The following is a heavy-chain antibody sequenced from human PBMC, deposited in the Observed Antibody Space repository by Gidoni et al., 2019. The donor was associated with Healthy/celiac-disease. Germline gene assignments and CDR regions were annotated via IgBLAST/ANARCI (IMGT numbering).Heavy chain of an antibody. D-gene: IGHD2-15*01. Sequence: QVQLVQSGAEVKKPGSSVKVSCKASGGTFSSYAISWVRQAPGQGLEWMGGIIPIFGTANYAQKFQGRVTITADESTSTAYMELSSLRSEDTAVYSCASGLGCSGGSCSGAIYYYYGMDVWGQGTTVTVSS. CDR1: GGTFSSYA. CDR2: IIPIFGTA. V-gene: IGHV1-69*01. J-gene: IGHJ6*02. CDR3: ASGLGCSGGSCSGAIYYYYGMDV.